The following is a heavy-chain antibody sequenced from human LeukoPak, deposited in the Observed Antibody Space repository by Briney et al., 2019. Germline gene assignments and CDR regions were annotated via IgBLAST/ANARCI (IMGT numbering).Heavy chain of an antibody. CDR2: IWYDGSNK. Sequence: PGRSLRLSCAASGFTFSSYGMHWVRQAPGKGLEWVAVIWYDGSNKYYADSVKGRFTISRDNSKNTLYLQMNSLRAEDTAVYYCARDLSAVAGSQAFDYWGQGTLVTVSS. V-gene: IGHV3-33*01. J-gene: IGHJ4*02. CDR1: GFTFSSYG. CDR3: ARDLSAVAGSQAFDY. D-gene: IGHD6-19*01.